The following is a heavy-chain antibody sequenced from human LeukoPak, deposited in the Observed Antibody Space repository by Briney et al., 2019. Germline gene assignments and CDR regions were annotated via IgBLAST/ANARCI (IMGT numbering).Heavy chain of an antibody. V-gene: IGHV6-1*01. CDR2: IYYRSKWYN. J-gene: IGHJ5*02. CDR3: AREGGEIPGILRS. D-gene: IGHD2-21*01. Sequence: SQTLSLSCAISGDSVSSNSAAWSWIRQSPSRGLEWLGRIYYRSKWYNDYAVSVKSRITINPDTSMNQFSLQLNSVNLEDTAVYYCAREGGEIPGILRSWGQGTLVSVSS. CDR1: GDSVSSNSAA.